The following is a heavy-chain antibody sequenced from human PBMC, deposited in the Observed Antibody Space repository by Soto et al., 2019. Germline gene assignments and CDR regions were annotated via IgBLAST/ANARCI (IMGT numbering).Heavy chain of an antibody. V-gene: IGHV1-18*01. J-gene: IGHJ4*02. CDR1: GYTFTSYG. D-gene: IGHD6-13*01. CDR3: ARLFYSSSWYTSPFDY. CDR2: ISAYNGNT. Sequence: ASVKVSCKASGYTFTSYGISWVRQAPGQGREWMGWISAYNGNTNYAQKLQGRVTMTTDTSTSTAYMELRSLRSDDTAVYYCARLFYSSSWYTSPFDYWGQGTLVTVSS.